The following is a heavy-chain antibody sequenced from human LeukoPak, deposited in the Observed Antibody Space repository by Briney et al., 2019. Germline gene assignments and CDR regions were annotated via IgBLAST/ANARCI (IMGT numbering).Heavy chain of an antibody. CDR2: INHSGST. D-gene: IGHD2-2*01. J-gene: IGHJ4*02. Sequence: SETLSLTCAVYGGSFSGYYWSWIRQPPGKGLEWIGEINHSGSTNYNPSLKSRVTISVDTSKNQFSLKLSSVTAADTAVYYCARGGVPAADYYFDHWGQGTLVTVSS. CDR1: GGSFSGYY. V-gene: IGHV4-34*01. CDR3: ARGGVPAADYYFDH.